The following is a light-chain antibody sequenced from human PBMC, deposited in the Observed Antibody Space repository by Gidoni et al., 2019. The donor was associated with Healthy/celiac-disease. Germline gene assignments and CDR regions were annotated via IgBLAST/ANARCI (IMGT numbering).Light chain of an antibody. CDR3: QRYGSSWT. Sequence: EIVLMQSPGTLPLSPGERTTLSCRASQSVNSSYLAWYQQKPGQAPRLLIYGASSSATGIPVRFSGGGSRTDFTLTIRGLEPEDFAVYYCQRYGSSWTFGQGTKVEIK. J-gene: IGKJ1*01. V-gene: IGKV3-20*01. CDR1: QSVNSSY. CDR2: GAS.